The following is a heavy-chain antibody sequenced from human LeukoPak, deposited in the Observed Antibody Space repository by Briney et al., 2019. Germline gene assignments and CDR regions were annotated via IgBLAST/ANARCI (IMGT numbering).Heavy chain of an antibody. CDR1: GGSISSSNW. CDR3: ARKRGVYYDILTGYYPFDY. CDR2: IYHSGST. V-gene: IGHV4-4*02. J-gene: IGHJ4*02. D-gene: IGHD3-9*01. Sequence: SETLSLTCTVSGGSISSSNWWSWVRQPPGKGLEWIGEIYHSGSTNYNPSLKSRVTISVDKSKNQFSLKLSSVTAADTAVYYCARKRGVYYDILTGYYPFDYWGQGTLVIVSS.